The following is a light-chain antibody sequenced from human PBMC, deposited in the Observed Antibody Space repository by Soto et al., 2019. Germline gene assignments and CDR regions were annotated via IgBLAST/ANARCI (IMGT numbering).Light chain of an antibody. CDR2: KAS. Sequence: DIQMTQSPSTLSASVGDRVTITRRASQSISIWLAWYQQKPGKAPKVLMYKASILESGVPSRFSGSGSGTEFSLTISSLQPDDFATYYCQQYASYRTFGQGTKV. V-gene: IGKV1-5*03. J-gene: IGKJ1*01. CDR1: QSISIW. CDR3: QQYASYRT.